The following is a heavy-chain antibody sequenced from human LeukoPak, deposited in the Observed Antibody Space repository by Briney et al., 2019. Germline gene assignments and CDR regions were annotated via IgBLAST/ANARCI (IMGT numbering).Heavy chain of an antibody. V-gene: IGHV4-39*07. D-gene: IGHD6-13*01. CDR2: IYYSGST. CDR1: SSYG. CDR3: ARVRIAYGSSWYLDY. J-gene: IGHJ4*02. Sequence: SSYGMHWVRQAPGKGLEWIGNIYYSGSTYYNPSLKSRVTISVDTSKNQFSLKLNSVNAADTAGYYCARVRIAYGSSWYLDYWGQGALVTVSS.